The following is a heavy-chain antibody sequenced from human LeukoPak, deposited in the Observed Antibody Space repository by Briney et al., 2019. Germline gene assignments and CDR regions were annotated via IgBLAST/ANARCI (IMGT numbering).Heavy chain of an antibody. CDR1: GFIFRNYA. D-gene: IGHD3-22*01. J-gene: IGHJ3*02. CDR3: AREPYYDPSYSI. V-gene: IGHV3-53*01. CDR2: IYSGGST. Sequence: GGSLRLSCVASGFIFRNYAMSWVRQAPGEGLEWVSVIYSGGSTYYADSVKGRFTISRDNSKNTLYLQMNSLRAEDTAVYYCAREPYYDPSYSIWGQGTMVTVSS.